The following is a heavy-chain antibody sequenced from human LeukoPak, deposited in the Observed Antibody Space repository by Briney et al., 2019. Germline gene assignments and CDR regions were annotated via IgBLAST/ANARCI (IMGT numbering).Heavy chain of an antibody. Sequence: ASVKVSCKASGYTFTSYDINWVRQVTGQGLEWMGWMNPNSGNTGYAQKFQGRVTMTRNTSISTAYMELSSLRSEDTAVNYCARGELVVVAAARRNYYYGMDVWGQGTTVTVSS. CDR2: MNPNSGNT. J-gene: IGHJ6*02. V-gene: IGHV1-8*01. CDR1: GYTFTSYD. CDR3: ARGELVVVAAARRNYYYGMDV. D-gene: IGHD2-15*01.